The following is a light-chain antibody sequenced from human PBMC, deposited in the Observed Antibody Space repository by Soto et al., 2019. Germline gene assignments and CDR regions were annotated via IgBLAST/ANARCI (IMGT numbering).Light chain of an antibody. Sequence: VLTQSLVTLAVSTGETSTISSRASQSVSSNLAWYHQKPGQAPSLLIYGAFTRATGIPARFSGTGSGTEFTLTISSLQSEDFALYYCQQYNDWPLTFGQGTKVDI. J-gene: IGKJ1*01. CDR2: GAF. CDR3: QQYNDWPLT. CDR1: QSVSSN. V-gene: IGKV3-15*01.